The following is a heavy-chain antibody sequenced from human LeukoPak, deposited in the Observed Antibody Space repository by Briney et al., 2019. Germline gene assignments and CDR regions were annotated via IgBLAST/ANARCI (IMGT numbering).Heavy chain of an antibody. V-gene: IGHV1-18*04. J-gene: IGHJ4*02. CDR1: GYTFTSFG. CDR2: TGAYNGDT. Sequence: ASVKVSCKRSGYTFTSFGISWVRQAPGQGLEWVGWTGAYNGDTNYAQKFQGRVTMTTDTSTSTAYMDQRSLKSDDTAVYYCTRDHCSGDNCPSFDYWGQGTLVTVS. CDR3: TRDHCSGDNCPSFDY. D-gene: IGHD2-15*01.